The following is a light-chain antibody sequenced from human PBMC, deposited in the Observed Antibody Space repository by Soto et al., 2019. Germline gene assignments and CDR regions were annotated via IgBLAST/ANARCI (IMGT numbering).Light chain of an antibody. V-gene: IGKV1-8*01. CDR1: HGIISY. CDR3: QQYYSYPRT. CDR2: AAS. Sequence: AIRMTQSPSSLSASTGDRVTITCRASHGIISYLAWYQQKPGKAPKLLIYAASTLQSGVPSRFSGSGSGTDFTLTISCLQSEDFATYYCQQYYSYPRTFGQGTKVDIK. J-gene: IGKJ1*01.